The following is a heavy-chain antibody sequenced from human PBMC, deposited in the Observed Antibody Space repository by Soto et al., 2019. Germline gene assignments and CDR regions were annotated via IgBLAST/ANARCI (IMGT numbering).Heavy chain of an antibody. V-gene: IGHV1-18*01. J-gene: IGHJ5*02. CDR2: ISAYNGNT. CDR1: GYTFTSYC. Sequence: QVQLVQSGAEVKKPGASVKVSCKASGYTFTSYCISWVRQAPGQGLEWMGWISAYNGNTNYAQKLQGRVTMTTDTSTSTAYMELRSLRSDDTAVYYCASNYYGSGNTDNWFDPWGQGTLVTVSS. D-gene: IGHD3-10*01. CDR3: ASNYYGSGNTDNWFDP.